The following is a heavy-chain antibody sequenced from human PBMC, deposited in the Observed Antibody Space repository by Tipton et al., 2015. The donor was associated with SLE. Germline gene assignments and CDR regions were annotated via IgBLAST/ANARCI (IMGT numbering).Heavy chain of an antibody. CDR3: AGALTMVPRDAFDI. CDR1: GYTFTSYD. V-gene: IGHV1-8*01. J-gene: IGHJ3*02. D-gene: IGHD4/OR15-4a*01. CDR2: MNPNSDNT. Sequence: QLVQSGAEVKKPGASVKVSCKASGYTFTSYDINWVRQATGQGLEWMGWMNPNSDNTGYAQKFQGRVTMTRDTSKSTAYMELSSLRSDDTAVYYCAGALTMVPRDAFDIWGQGTMVTVSS.